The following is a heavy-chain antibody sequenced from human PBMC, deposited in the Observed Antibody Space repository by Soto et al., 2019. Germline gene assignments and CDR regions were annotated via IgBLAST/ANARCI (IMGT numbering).Heavy chain of an antibody. V-gene: IGHV5-51*01. Sequence: ETLSLTCTVAGRSISSYCWSWIRQPTGKGQKWTGIIYPGDSDTRYSPSFQGQATISADKSISTAYLQWSSLKASDTAMYYCARHRDTTAYYHGMDVWGQGTTVNVSS. D-gene: IGHD5-18*01. J-gene: IGHJ6*02. CDR1: GRSISSYC. CDR2: IYPGDSDT. CDR3: ARHRDTTAYYHGMDV.